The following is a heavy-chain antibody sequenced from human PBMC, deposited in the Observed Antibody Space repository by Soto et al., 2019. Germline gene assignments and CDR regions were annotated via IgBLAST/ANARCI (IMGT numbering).Heavy chain of an antibody. V-gene: IGHV3-23*01. CDR3: TKGRYLDHASRGYLFAN. Sequence: EVQLLESGGDLIQPGGSLRLSCAASGFTFNIYAMTWVRQAPGKGLEWVSAISRYGDFTYYADSVEGRFTISRDDSTNTLYLQMNSLRDEDTAVYYCTKGRYLDHASRGYLFANWGQGTLVTVSS. CDR2: ISRYGDFT. J-gene: IGHJ4*02. D-gene: IGHD3-22*01. CDR1: GFTFNIYA.